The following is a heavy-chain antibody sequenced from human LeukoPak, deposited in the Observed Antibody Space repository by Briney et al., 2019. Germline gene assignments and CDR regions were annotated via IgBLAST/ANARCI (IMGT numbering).Heavy chain of an antibody. CDR1: RFTFSGYA. J-gene: IGHJ5*02. CDR2: IDASGVNT. V-gene: IGHV3-23*01. CDR3: AKGSGSGWYGWFDP. D-gene: IGHD6-19*01. Sequence: PGGSLRLSCAASRFTFSGYAMYWVRQAPGKGLEWVSCIDASGVNTYYADSVKGRFTISRDNSRNTLYLQMNSLRAEDTAVYYCAKGSGSGWYGWFDPWGQGILVTVSS.